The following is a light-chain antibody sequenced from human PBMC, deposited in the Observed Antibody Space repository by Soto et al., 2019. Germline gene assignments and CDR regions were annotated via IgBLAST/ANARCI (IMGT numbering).Light chain of an antibody. CDR1: QGINNL. V-gene: IGKV1-16*02. Sequence: DLQMTQSPSSLSSSVGDTVTITCRASQGINNLLAWFQQKPGKAPKSLIFGASILQSGVPSKFRDSGSGTDFTLTISSMQPEDFAIYYCQQYAAYPLTFGQGTRLDI. CDR3: QQYAAYPLT. CDR2: GAS. J-gene: IGKJ5*01.